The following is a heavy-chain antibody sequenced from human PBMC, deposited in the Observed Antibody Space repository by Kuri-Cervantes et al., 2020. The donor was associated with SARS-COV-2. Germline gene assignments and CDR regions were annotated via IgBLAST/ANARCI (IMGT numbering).Heavy chain of an antibody. CDR2: ISYDGKNK. CDR1: GFNFSRTD. CDR3: AKDRVGVQDF. D-gene: IGHD2-21*01. V-gene: IGHV3-30*18. J-gene: IGHJ4*02. Sequence: GGSLRLSCAASGFNFSRTDMHWVRQAPGKGLEWVAFISYDGKNKKCIASGKGRFTISRDNSQNTLYLQMKSLTSEDTAIYYCAKDRVGVQDFWGQGTLVTVSS.